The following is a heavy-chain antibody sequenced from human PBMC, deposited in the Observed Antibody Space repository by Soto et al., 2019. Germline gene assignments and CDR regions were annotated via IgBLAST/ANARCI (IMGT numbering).Heavy chain of an antibody. CDR3: VATHNGNPARPYLDL. CDR2: IKSKGSGGTT. Sequence: GGSLRLSCAGSGFTFNIAWLSWVRQAPGKGLEWIGRIKSKGSGGTTDYPAPVKGRFTVSRDDSKNKLYLQMNSLKTEDTAIYYCVATHNGNPARPYLDLWGQGTLVTVSS. D-gene: IGHD1-26*01. V-gene: IGHV3-15*01. CDR1: GFTFNIAW. J-gene: IGHJ1*01.